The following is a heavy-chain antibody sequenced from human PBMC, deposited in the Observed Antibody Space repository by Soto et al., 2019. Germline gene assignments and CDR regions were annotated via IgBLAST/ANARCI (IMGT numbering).Heavy chain of an antibody. CDR1: GFSLNTSGMG. CDR3: AHSPYGDYPIDY. V-gene: IGHV2-5*02. Sequence: QITLKESGPTLVKPTQTLTLTCTFSGFSLNTSGMGVGWIRHPPGKALAWLALIYWDDDKRYSPSLNGRHTITKDTSKYQLVLTMTNMHPVDTFTYYCAHSPYGDYPIDYLGPGTLVTVS. CDR2: IYWDDDK. J-gene: IGHJ4*02. D-gene: IGHD4-17*01.